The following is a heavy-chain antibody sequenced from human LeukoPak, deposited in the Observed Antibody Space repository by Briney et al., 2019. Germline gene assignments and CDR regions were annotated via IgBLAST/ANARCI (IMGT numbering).Heavy chain of an antibody. CDR1: GFTFSSYG. D-gene: IGHD3-16*01. CDR3: ARGSNGGAPSPYYFDY. V-gene: IGHV3-33*01. CDR2: IWYDGSNK. J-gene: IGHJ4*02. Sequence: GRSLRLSCAASGFTFSSYGMHWVRQAPGKGLEWVAVIWYDGSNKYYADSVKGRFTISRDNSKNTLYLQMNSLRAGDTAVYYCARGSNGGAPSPYYFDYWGQGTLVTVSS.